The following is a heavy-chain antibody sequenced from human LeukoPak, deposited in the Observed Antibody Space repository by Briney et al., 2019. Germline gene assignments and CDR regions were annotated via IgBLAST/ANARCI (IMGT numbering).Heavy chain of an antibody. D-gene: IGHD3-10*01. J-gene: IGHJ4*02. CDR1: GYTFTGYG. CDR3: ARDPHITMVRGEFDY. CDR2: ISGYNGKT. Sequence: ASVKVSCKASGYTFTGYGISWVRQAPGQGLEWMGWISGYNGKTDYAQRLQGRVTMTTDTSTSTAYMELRSLRSDDTAVYYCARDPHITMVRGEFDYWGQGTLVTVSS. V-gene: IGHV1-18*04.